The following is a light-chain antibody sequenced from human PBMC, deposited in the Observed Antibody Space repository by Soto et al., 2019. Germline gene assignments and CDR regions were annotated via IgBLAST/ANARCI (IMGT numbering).Light chain of an antibody. CDR1: SSDVGAYNY. Sequence: QSALTQPPSASGSPGQSVTISCTGTSSDVGAYNYVSWSQQYPAKAPKLMIYEVSKRPPGVPDRFSGSKSGKTASLTVSGLQPEDEADYYCTSYAGSNIWVFGGGTKLTVL. J-gene: IGLJ3*02. CDR3: TSYAGSNIWV. V-gene: IGLV2-8*01. CDR2: EVS.